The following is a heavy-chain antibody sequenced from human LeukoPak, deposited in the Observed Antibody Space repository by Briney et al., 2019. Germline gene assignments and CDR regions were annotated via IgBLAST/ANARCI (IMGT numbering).Heavy chain of an antibody. CDR1: GFTFPHFW. J-gene: IGHJ4*02. Sequence: GGSLTLSCAASGFTFPHFWMSCVRHAPGQGLEWGTSIHQDGRENHFIQSVKGRFTISRDNAKNSLFLEMNGLRAEDTAVYFCARDGCTSTTWSTLGGFNHWAQGTLVTVSS. D-gene: IGHD2-2*01. V-gene: IGHV3-7*01. CDR2: IHQDGREN. CDR3: ARDGCTSTTWSTLGGFNH.